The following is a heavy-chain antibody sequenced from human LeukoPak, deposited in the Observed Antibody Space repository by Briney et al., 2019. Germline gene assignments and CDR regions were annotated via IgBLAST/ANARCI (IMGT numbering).Heavy chain of an antibody. CDR2: IYSGGST. J-gene: IGHJ6*02. D-gene: IGHD6-13*01. CDR1: GFTVGSNY. Sequence: PGGSLRLSCAASGFTVGSNYMSWVRQAPGKGLEWVSVIYSGGSTYYADSVKGRFTISRHNSKNTLYLQMNSLRAEDTAVYYCARVFLFYSSSWYKGESYGMDVWGQGTTVTVSS. CDR3: ARVFLFYSSSWYKGESYGMDV. V-gene: IGHV3-53*04.